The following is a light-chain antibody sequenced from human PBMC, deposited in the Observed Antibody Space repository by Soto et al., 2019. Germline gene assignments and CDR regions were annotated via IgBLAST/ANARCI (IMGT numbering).Light chain of an antibody. CDR1: QSVSSSY. CDR2: GAS. Sequence: EIVMTKSPGTLSLSPGESATLSCRASQSVSSSYLAWYQQKPGQAPRLRIYGASSRATGIPDRFSGSGSGTDFTLTISRLEPEDFAVYYCQQYGSSPPWTFGQGTKVEIK. CDR3: QQYGSSPPWT. V-gene: IGKV3-20*01. J-gene: IGKJ1*01.